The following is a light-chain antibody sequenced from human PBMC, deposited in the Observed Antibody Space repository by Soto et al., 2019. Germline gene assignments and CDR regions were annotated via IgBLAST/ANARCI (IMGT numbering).Light chain of an antibody. J-gene: IGKJ5*01. CDR3: LQFDSYPNS. V-gene: IGKV1-13*02. CDR2: AAS. Sequence: AIQLTQSPSSLSASVGDRVTITCRASQGISSALAWYQQKPGKAPKLLIYAASSLEIGVPSRFSGSGSGTDFTLTISSLQPEDFATYYCLQFDSYPNSVDQGTRLEIK. CDR1: QGISSA.